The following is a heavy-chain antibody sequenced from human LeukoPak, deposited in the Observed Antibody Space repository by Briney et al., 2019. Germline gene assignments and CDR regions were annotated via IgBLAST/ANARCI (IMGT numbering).Heavy chain of an antibody. V-gene: IGHV3-21*01. CDR1: GFTFSSYS. D-gene: IGHD6-13*01. Sequence: PGGSLRLSCAASGFTFSSYSMNWVRQAPGKGLEWVSSISSSSSYIYYADSVKGRFTISRDNAKNSLYLQMNSLRAEDTAVYYCARDRVIAAAQRRSRGNWFDPWGQGTLVTVSS. J-gene: IGHJ5*02. CDR2: ISSSSSYI. CDR3: ARDRVIAAAQRRSRGNWFDP.